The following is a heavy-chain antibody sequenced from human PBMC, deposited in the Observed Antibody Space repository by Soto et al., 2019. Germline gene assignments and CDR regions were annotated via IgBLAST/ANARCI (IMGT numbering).Heavy chain of an antibody. CDR1: GFTFDDYT. CDR2: ISWDGGST. Sequence: EVQLVESGGVVVQPGGSLRLSCAASGFTFDDYTMHWVRQAPGKGLEWVSLISWDGGSTYYADSVKGRFTISRDNSKNSLYLHMNSLRTEDTALYYCAKGGYTVTTGDYYGMDVWGQGTTVTVSS. J-gene: IGHJ6*02. V-gene: IGHV3-43*01. D-gene: IGHD4-17*01. CDR3: AKGGYTVTTGDYYGMDV.